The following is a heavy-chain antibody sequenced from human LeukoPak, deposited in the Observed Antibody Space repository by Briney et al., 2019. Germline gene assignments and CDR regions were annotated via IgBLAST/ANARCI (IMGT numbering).Heavy chain of an antibody. J-gene: IGHJ5*02. CDR1: GGSFSGYY. Sequence: SETLSLTCAVYGGSFSGYYWSWIRQPPGKGLEWIGEINHSGSTYYNPSLKSRVTISVDTSKNQFSLKLSSVTAADTAVYYCAREELRWFDPWGQGTLVTVSS. CDR2: INHSGST. V-gene: IGHV4-34*01. D-gene: IGHD1-7*01. CDR3: AREELRWFDP.